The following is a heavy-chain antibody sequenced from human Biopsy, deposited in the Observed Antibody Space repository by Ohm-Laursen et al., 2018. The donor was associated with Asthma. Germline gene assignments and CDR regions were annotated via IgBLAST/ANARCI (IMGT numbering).Heavy chain of an antibody. J-gene: IGHJ4*02. D-gene: IGHD3-16*01. CDR1: GFSFSNFA. V-gene: IGHV3-30*01. Sequence: RSLRLSCAAFGFSFSNFAIHWVRQAPGKGLEWVGVISKDASTQDYADSVKGRFTMARDNSKNTLHLQMNSLSPEDTAVYYCARDFSRAIMIGGGREHYFDFWGQGTLVTVSS. CDR3: ARDFSRAIMIGGGREHYFDF. CDR2: ISKDASTQ.